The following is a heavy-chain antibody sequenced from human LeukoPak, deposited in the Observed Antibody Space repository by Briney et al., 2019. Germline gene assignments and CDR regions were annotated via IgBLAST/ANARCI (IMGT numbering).Heavy chain of an antibody. D-gene: IGHD6-19*01. CDR2: ISTRGDST. J-gene: IGHJ4*02. CDR3: VKNGWLDY. Sequence: GGSLRVSCAASGFTFSSQNMNWARQAPGQGLEWVAYISTRGDSTKYADSVEGRFTISRDNAENSLYLLMNSLRVEDTAVYYCVKNGWLDYWGQGILVTVSS. CDR1: GFTFSSQN. V-gene: IGHV3-21*06.